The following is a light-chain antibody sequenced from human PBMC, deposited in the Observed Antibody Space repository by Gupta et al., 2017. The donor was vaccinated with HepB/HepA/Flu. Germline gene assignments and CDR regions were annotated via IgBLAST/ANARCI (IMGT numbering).Light chain of an antibody. CDR3: SSYTSSSTSYV. CDR2: NVS. V-gene: IGLV2-14*01. CDR1: SSDVGGYNY. Sequence: QSALTQPASVSGSPGQSIPISCTRTSSDVGGYNYVSWYQQHPGKAPKVIIYNVSNRPSGVSNRFSGSKSGNTASLTISGLQAEDEADYYCSSYTSSSTSYVFGTGTKVTVL. J-gene: IGLJ1*01.